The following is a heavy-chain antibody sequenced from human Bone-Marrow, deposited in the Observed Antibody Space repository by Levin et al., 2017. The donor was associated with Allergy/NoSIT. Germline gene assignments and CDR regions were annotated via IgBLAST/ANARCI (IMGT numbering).Heavy chain of an antibody. D-gene: IGHD4-17*01. CDR2: ISGSGGST. J-gene: IGHJ4*02. V-gene: IGHV3-23*01. Sequence: GKSLKISCAASGFTFSSFAMSWFRQAQGKGLEWVSGISGSGGSTHYADSVKGRFTISRDNYQNILFLQLNSLRAEDTAVYYCAKEMTTVTSGGDYWGQGTLVTVSS. CDR1: GFTFSSFA. CDR3: AKEMTTVTSGGDY.